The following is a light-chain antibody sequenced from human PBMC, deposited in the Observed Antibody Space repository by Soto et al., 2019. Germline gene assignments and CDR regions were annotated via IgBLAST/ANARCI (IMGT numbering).Light chain of an antibody. Sequence: QSALTQPASVSGSPGQSITISCTGTSSDIGAYNYVSWYQQHPGKAPKLMIYDVSNRPSGVSNRFSGSKSGNTASLTISGLQAEDEADYYCSSYTNISTVLFGGGTKLTVL. CDR2: DVS. V-gene: IGLV2-14*01. CDR1: SSDIGAYNY. CDR3: SSYTNISTVL. J-gene: IGLJ2*01.